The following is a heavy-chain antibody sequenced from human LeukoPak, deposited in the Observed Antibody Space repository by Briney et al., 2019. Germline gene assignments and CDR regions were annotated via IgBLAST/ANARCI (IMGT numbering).Heavy chain of an antibody. CDR2: IIPIFGTA. Sequence: ASVKVSCKASGGTLSSYAISWVRQAPGQGLEWMGRIIPIFGTANYAQKFQGRVTITTDESTSTAYMELSSLRSEDTAVYYCARDWSGYSYGYYFDYWGQGTLVTVSS. D-gene: IGHD5-18*01. CDR1: GGTLSSYA. CDR3: ARDWSGYSYGYYFDY. J-gene: IGHJ4*02. V-gene: IGHV1-69*05.